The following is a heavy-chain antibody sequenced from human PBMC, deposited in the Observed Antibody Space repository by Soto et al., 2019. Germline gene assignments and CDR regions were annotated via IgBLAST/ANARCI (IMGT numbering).Heavy chain of an antibody. J-gene: IGHJ6*02. V-gene: IGHV3-21*01. Sequence: EVQLVESGGGLVKPGGSLRLSCAASGFTFSSYSMNWVRQAPGKGLEWVSAISSSRSYIYYADSVKGRFTISRDNAKNSLYLQMNSLRAEDTAVYYCARDLQPETYYYYGMDVWGQGTTVTVSS. CDR2: ISSSRSYI. CDR1: GFTFSSYS. CDR3: ARDLQPETYYYYGMDV.